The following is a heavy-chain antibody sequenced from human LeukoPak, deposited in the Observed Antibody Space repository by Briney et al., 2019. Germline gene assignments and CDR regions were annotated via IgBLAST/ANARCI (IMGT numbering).Heavy chain of an antibody. CDR2: IYHSGST. Sequence: PSETLSLTCGVSGGSISSSNWWSWVRQPPGKGLEWIGEIYHSGSTNYNPSLKSRVTISVDKSKNQFSLKLSSVTAADTAVYYCAGTYDSSGYYPPDYWGQGTLVTVSS. CDR3: AGTYDSSGYYPPDY. CDR1: GGSISSSNW. D-gene: IGHD3-22*01. J-gene: IGHJ4*02. V-gene: IGHV4-4*02.